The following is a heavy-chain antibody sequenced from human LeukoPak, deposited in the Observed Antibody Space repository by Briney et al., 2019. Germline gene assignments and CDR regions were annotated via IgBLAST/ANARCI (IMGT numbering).Heavy chain of an antibody. CDR3: ARVNYYDNSGYLDY. D-gene: IGHD3-22*01. Sequence: ASVTVSCTASEYSFSYYMHWVRQAPGQGLEWMGIINPSGGSPNYAQKFQGRVTMTRDTSTSTVYMELSSLRSEDTAVYYCARVNYYDNSGYLDYWGQGTLVTVSS. V-gene: IGHV1-46*01. CDR1: EYSFSYY. J-gene: IGHJ4*02. CDR2: INPSGGSP.